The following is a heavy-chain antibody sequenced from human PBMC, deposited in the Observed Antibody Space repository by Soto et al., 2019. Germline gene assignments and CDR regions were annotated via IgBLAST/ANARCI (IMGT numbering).Heavy chain of an antibody. CDR2: IIPVFGTA. J-gene: IGHJ6*02. CDR3: ARFLGGAGSYYDGQNYNYYNGMDV. V-gene: IGHV1-69*13. CDR1: GGPYNSFA. Sequence: SVKVSCKASGGPYNSFAISWVRQAPGQGLEWIGGIIPVFGTATYAQKFKGRVTITAEESTSTAYMELSSLASEDTSVYYCARFLGGAGSYYDGQNYNYYNGMDVWGQGTTVTVSS. D-gene: IGHD3-10*01.